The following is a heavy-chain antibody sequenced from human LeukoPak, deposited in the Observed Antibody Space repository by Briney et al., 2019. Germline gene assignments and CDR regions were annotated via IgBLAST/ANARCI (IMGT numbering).Heavy chain of an antibody. D-gene: IGHD4-17*01. CDR3: ARLRSPTDY. CDR2: IGGSGSTT. CDR1: GFTFSDFE. Sequence: GGSLRLSCAVSGFTFSDFEMNWVRQAPGKGPEWISYIGGSGSTTYYADSVKGRFTISRDNAKNSLFLQMNSLRAEDTAVYYCARLRSPTDYWGQGTLVTVSS. J-gene: IGHJ4*02. V-gene: IGHV3-48*03.